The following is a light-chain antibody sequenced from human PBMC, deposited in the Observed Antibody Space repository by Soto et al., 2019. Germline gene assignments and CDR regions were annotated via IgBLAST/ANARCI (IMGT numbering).Light chain of an antibody. CDR1: QSISTS. V-gene: IGKV1-39*01. Sequence: DIQMTQSPSSLSASVGDRVTITCRASQSISTSLNWYQQKPGKAPNLLIFTSSNLESGVPSRFSGSGSGIDFTLTISSLQPEDFATYFCQQGYSRPRTFGQGTKVDIK. J-gene: IGKJ1*01. CDR2: TSS. CDR3: QQGYSRPRT.